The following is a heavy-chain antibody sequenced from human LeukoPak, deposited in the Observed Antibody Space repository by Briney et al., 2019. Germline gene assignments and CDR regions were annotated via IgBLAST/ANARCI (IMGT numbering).Heavy chain of an antibody. CDR3: ARSKDIVVVPAAHSGWFDP. V-gene: IGHV1-69*04. CDR2: IIPILGIA. D-gene: IGHD2-2*01. CDR1: GGTFSSYA. Sequence: ASVKVSCKASGGTFSSYAISWVRQAPGQGLEWMGRIIPILGIANYAQKFQGRVTITTDESTSTAYMELSSLRSEDTAVYYCARSKDIVVVPAAHSGWFDPWGQGTLVTVSS. J-gene: IGHJ5*02.